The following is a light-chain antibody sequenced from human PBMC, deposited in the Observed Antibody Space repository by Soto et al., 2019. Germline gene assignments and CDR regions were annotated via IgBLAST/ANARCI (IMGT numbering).Light chain of an antibody. CDR2: KAS. V-gene: IGKV1-5*03. CDR1: QSISRY. Sequence: DIQMTQSPSTQSASVGDRVTIACRASQSISRYLAWYQQQPGKAPKLLIYKASSLESGVPSRFSGSGSGTEFTLTISSLPPDDFATYYCQHYSGYPLTFGGGTQVEIK. CDR3: QHYSGYPLT. J-gene: IGKJ4*01.